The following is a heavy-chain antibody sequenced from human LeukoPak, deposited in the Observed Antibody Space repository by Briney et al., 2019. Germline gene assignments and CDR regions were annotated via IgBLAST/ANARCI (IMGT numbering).Heavy chain of an antibody. J-gene: IGHJ6*02. CDR3: ARHVSIAVAGTLYYYGMDV. CDR1: GGSISSSSYY. D-gene: IGHD6-19*01. CDR2: IYYSGST. Sequence: SETLSLTCTVSGGSISSSSYYWGWIRQLPGKGLEWIGSIYYSGSTYYNPSLKSRVTISVDTSKNQFSLKLSSVTAADTAVYYCARHVSIAVAGTLYYYGMDVWGQGTTVTVSS. V-gene: IGHV4-39*01.